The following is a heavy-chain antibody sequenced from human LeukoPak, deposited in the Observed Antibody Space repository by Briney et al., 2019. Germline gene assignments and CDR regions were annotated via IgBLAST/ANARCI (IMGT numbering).Heavy chain of an antibody. Sequence: PGGSLRLSCAASGFTFSSYWMHWVRKAPGKGLVWVSRINSDGSSTSYADSVKGRFTISRDNAKNTLYLQMNSLRAEDTAVYYCARDVPLRYYYGMDVWGQRTTVTVSS. J-gene: IGHJ6*02. V-gene: IGHV3-74*01. CDR2: INSDGSST. CDR1: GFTFSSYW. D-gene: IGHD2-2*01. CDR3: ARDVPLRYYYGMDV.